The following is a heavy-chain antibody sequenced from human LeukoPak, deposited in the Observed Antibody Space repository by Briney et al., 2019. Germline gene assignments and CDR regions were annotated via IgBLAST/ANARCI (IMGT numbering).Heavy chain of an antibody. CDR2: IRYDGIHK. J-gene: IGHJ4*02. CDR1: GFTFSSYG. CDR3: AKGGSSSWDHFDC. V-gene: IGHV3-30*02. D-gene: IGHD6-13*01. Sequence: GGSLRHSCAASGFTFSSYGMHWVRQAPGKGLEWVAFIRYDGIHKYADSVKGRFTISRDNSKNTLYLQMNSLRTEDTAVYYCAKGGSSSWDHFDCWGQGTLVIVSA.